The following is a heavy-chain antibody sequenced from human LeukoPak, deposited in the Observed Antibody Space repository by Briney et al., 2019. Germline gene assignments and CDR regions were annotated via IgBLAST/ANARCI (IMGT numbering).Heavy chain of an antibody. D-gene: IGHD3-22*01. J-gene: IGHJ4*02. V-gene: IGHV3-7*01. CDR3: AAYDGFDY. Sequence: GGSLRLSCAASGFTFSSYWISWVRQAPGKGLEWVANIKQDGSEKYYVDSVKGRFTISRDNAKNSLYLQMNSLRAEDTAVYYCAAYDGFDYWGQGTLVTVSS. CDR2: IKQDGSEK. CDR1: GFTFSSYW.